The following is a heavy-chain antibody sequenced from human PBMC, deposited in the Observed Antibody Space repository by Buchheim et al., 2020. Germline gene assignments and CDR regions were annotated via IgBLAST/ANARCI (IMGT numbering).Heavy chain of an antibody. V-gene: IGHV4-39*07. Sequence: QLQLQESGPGLVKPSETLSLTCTVSGGSISSSSYYWGWIRQPPGKGLEWIGSIYYSGSTYYNPSLKSRVTISVNTSKNQFPLKLSSVTAADTAVYYCARDLSWELREFQFDYWGQGTL. CDR1: GGSISSSSYY. D-gene: IGHD1-26*01. CDR2: IYYSGST. CDR3: ARDLSWELREFQFDY. J-gene: IGHJ4*02.